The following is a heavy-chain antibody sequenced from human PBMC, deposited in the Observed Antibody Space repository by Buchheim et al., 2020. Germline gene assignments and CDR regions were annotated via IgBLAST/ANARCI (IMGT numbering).Heavy chain of an antibody. CDR2: IYDSGST. Sequence: QVQLQESGPGLVKPSQTLSLTCTVSGGSISSGGYYWSWIRQLPGKGLEWIGYIYDSGSTYYNPSLKSRVLISEDTSKNHFSLRLSSVTAPITAVYYYARGHSSGYYHFDYWGQETL. J-gene: IGHJ4*02. D-gene: IGHD3-22*01. V-gene: IGHV4-31*03. CDR3: ARGHSSGYYHFDY. CDR1: GGSISSGGYY.